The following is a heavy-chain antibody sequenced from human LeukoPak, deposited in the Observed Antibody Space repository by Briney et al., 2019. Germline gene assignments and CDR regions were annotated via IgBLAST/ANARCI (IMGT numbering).Heavy chain of an antibody. D-gene: IGHD1-26*01. CDR3: ARGEPWELRYNWFDP. CDR1: GFTFSSYE. J-gene: IGHJ5*02. CDR2: ISSSGSTI. Sequence: PGGSLRLSCAASGFTFSSYEMNWFRQAPGKGLEWVSYISSSGSTIYYADSVKGRFTISRDNAKNSLYLQMNSLRAEDTAVYYCARGEPWELRYNWFDPWGQGTLVTVSS. V-gene: IGHV3-48*03.